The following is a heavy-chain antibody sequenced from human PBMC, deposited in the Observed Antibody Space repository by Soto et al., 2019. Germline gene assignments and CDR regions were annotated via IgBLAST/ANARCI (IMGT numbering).Heavy chain of an antibody. CDR1: GFTFSSYG. V-gene: IGHV3-30*18. CDR3: AKGLTMVRVFKGGYIDY. J-gene: IGHJ4*02. D-gene: IGHD3-10*01. CDR2: ISYDGSNQ. Sequence: QVQLVESGGGVVQPGRSLRLSCAASGFTFSSYGMHWVRQAPGKGLEWVAVISYDGSNQYYADSVKGRFTISRDNSKNTLYLQMNSLRAEDTAVYYCAKGLTMVRVFKGGYIDYWGQGTLVTVSS.